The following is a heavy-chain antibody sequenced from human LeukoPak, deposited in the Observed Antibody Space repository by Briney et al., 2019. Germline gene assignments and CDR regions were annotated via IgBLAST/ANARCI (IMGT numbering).Heavy chain of an antibody. D-gene: IGHD4-17*01. CDR1: RFSLSNFW. Sequence: GGSLRLSCVASRFSLSNFWMIWVRQAPGKGLEWVANINEDGSEKNYVDSVRGRFTISRDNAKNSLYLQMNSLRAEDTAVYYCVRDRSRTTVTRFDPWGQGTLVTVSS. V-gene: IGHV3-7*01. CDR2: INEDGSEK. CDR3: VRDRSRTTVTRFDP. J-gene: IGHJ5*02.